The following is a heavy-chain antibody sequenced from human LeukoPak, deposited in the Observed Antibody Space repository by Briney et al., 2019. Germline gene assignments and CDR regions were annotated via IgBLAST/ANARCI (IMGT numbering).Heavy chain of an antibody. CDR3: ARDLLLWFGESPGALDY. CDR2: IWYDGSNK. J-gene: IGHJ4*02. Sequence: GGSLRLSCAASGFTFSSYGMHWVRQAPGKGLEWAAVIWYDGSNKYYADSVKGRFTISRDNSKNTLYLQMNSLRAEDTAVYYCARDLLLWFGESPGALDYWGQGTLVTVSS. D-gene: IGHD3-10*01. V-gene: IGHV3-33*01. CDR1: GFTFSSYG.